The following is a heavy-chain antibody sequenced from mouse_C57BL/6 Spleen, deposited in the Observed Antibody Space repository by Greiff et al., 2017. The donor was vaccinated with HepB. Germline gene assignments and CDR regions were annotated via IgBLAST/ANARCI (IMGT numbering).Heavy chain of an antibody. CDR1: GFTFSSYG. CDR2: ISSGGSYT. CDR3: ARQTSNWDGDY. J-gene: IGHJ2*01. Sequence: EVHLVESGGDLVKPGGSLKLSCAASGFTFSSYGMSWVRQTPDKRLEWVATISSGGSYTYYPDSVQGRFTISRDNAKDTLYLQMSSLKSEVTAMFYFARQTSNWDGDYWGQGTTLTVSS. D-gene: IGHD4-1*01. V-gene: IGHV5-6*01.